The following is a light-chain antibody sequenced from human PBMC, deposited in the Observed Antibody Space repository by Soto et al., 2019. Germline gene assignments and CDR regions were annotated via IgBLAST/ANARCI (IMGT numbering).Light chain of an antibody. CDR1: QSITNN. Sequence: EIVMTQSPASLSVSPGGRATLSCRASQSITNNLAWYQQKPGQAPRLLIYGASARATGIPARFSGSGSETEFTLTISSLQSGDSGVYYCQHYNNWPPWAFGQGTKVEIK. V-gene: IGKV3-15*01. CDR2: GAS. J-gene: IGKJ1*01. CDR3: QHYNNWPPWA.